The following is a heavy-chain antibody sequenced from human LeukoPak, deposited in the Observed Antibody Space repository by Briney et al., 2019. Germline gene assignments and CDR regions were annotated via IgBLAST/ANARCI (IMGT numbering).Heavy chain of an antibody. V-gene: IGHV4-30-4*08. D-gene: IGHD2-2*01. J-gene: IGHJ6*02. CDR2: IYYSGST. Sequence: PSETLSLTCTVSGGSISSGGYYWSWIRQHPGKGLEWIGYIYYSGSTYYNPSLKSRVTISVDTSKNQFSLKLSSVTAADTAVYYCARDTVRRYYSSTSCYADYYYYYGMDVWGQGTTVTVSS. CDR3: ARDTVRRYYSSTSCYADYYYYYGMDV. CDR1: GGSISSGGYY.